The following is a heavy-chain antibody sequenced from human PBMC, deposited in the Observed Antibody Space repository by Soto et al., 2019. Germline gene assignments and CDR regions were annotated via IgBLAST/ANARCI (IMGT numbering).Heavy chain of an antibody. J-gene: IGHJ4*02. CDR1: GFTFSSYA. D-gene: IGHD3-22*01. Sequence: HPGGSLRLSCAASGFTFSSYAMHWVRQAPGKGLEWVAVISYDGSNKYYADSVKGRFTISRDNSKNTLYLQMNSLRAEDTAVYYCAREDMIVVGHFDYWGQGTLVTVSS. V-gene: IGHV3-30-3*01. CDR2: ISYDGSNK. CDR3: AREDMIVVGHFDY.